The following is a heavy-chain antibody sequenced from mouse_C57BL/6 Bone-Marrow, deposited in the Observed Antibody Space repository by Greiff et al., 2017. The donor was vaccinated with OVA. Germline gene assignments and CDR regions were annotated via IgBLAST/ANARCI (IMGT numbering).Heavy chain of an antibody. CDR2: IHPNSGST. V-gene: IGHV1-64*01. Sequence: QVQLQQPGAELVKPGASVKLSCKASGYTFTSYWMHWVKQRPGQGLEWIGMIHPNSGSTNYNEKFKSKATLTVDKSSSTAYMQLSSLTSEDSAVYYCARRTVVAGDYAMDYWGQGTSVTVSS. CDR1: GYTFTSYW. D-gene: IGHD1-1*01. CDR3: ARRTVVAGDYAMDY. J-gene: IGHJ4*01.